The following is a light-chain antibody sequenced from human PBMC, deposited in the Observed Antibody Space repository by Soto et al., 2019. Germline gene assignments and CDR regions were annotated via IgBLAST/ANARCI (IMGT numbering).Light chain of an antibody. CDR1: QSISNY. J-gene: IGKJ2*01. CDR3: QQSYSSPHMYT. CDR2: AAS. Sequence: DIQMTQSPSSLSASVGDRVTITCRASQSISNYLNWYQQKPGKAPKLLIYAASSLQSGVPSRFSGSGSGTDFTLTISSLQPEDFATYYCQQSYSSPHMYTFGQGTTLEIK. V-gene: IGKV1-39*01.